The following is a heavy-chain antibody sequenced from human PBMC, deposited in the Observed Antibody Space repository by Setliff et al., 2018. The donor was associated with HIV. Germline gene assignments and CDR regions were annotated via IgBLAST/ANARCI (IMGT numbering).Heavy chain of an antibody. D-gene: IGHD7-27*01. J-gene: IGHJ6*03. Sequence: GESLRLSCAASGFTFSSYGMHWVRQAPGKGLEWVAVIWYDGSNKYYADSVKGRFTITRDNSKNTLYLQMNSLSAEDTAVYYCAKAASQSWGNVCLRAYYYYMDVWGKGTTVTVSS. CDR3: AKAASQSWGNVCLRAYYYYMDV. CDR2: IWYDGSNK. CDR1: GFTFSSYG. V-gene: IGHV3-33*06.